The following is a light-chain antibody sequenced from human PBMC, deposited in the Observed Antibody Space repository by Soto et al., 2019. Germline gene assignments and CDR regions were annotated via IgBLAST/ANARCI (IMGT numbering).Light chain of an antibody. V-gene: IGKV1-5*01. CDR1: QSISDA. CDR2: DVS. Sequence: DIQMTQSPSTLSASVGDRVTITCRASQSISDALAWYQQKPGKAPNLLISDVSKLERGVASRFSGSGAGTELTLTTISRLPDDVAAYYCRQHYNYSRTFGQGTKVDIK. J-gene: IGKJ1*01. CDR3: RQHYNYSRT.